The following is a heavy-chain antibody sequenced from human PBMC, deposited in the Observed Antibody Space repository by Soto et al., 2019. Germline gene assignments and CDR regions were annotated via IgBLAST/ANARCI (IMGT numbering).Heavy chain of an antibody. J-gene: IGHJ6*03. Sequence: EVQLAESGGGLAQPGGSRKLPCEALGFPLRGYAMDWFAQAPGKGLEYVPGISSNGVGKYYANSVQGRFTISRDNSKNTVYLQMGSLIPEDMAVYYCARRARPDFYYMDVWGKGTTVTVSS. V-gene: IGHV3-64*01. CDR3: ARRARPDFYYMDV. CDR1: GFPLRGYA. D-gene: IGHD6-6*01. CDR2: ISSNGVGK.